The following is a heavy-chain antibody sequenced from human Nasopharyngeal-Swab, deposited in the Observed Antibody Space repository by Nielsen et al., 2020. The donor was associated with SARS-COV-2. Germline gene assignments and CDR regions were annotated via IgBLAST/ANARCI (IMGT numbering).Heavy chain of an antibody. J-gene: IGHJ4*02. D-gene: IGHD7-27*01. CDR1: GFTFSSSW. V-gene: IGHV3-74*01. Sequence: GESLKISCAGSGFTFSSSWLHWVRQAPGEGLVWVARLNGDATTVDYADSVKGRFTISRDNAKNTLYLQMNGLRDEYTAIYYCARAGEYRFDYWGQGTLVTVSS. CDR3: ARAGEYRFDY. CDR2: LNGDATTV.